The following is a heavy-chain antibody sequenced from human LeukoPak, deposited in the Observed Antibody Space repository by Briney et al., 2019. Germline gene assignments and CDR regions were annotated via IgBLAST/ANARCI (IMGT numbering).Heavy chain of an antibody. D-gene: IGHD3-22*01. CDR2: IYYSGST. J-gene: IGHJ4*02. CDR1: SGSISSRGYY. Sequence: PSETLSLTCTVSSGSISSRGYYWSWIRQPPGKGLECIGYIYYSGSTNYNPSLKSRVTISVDTSRNQFSLKLTSVTAADTAVYYCAKVSDRDSSGYYWGFEYWGQGTLVTVSS. CDR3: AKVSDRDSSGYYWGFEY. V-gene: IGHV4-61*08.